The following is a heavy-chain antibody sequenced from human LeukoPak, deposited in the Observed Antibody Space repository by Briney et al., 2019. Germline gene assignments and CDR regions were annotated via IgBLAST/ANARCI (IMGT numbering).Heavy chain of an antibody. CDR1: GFTVXSXX. V-gene: IGHV3-66*01. J-gene: IGHJ4*02. CDR3: ARVWGSQPY. CDR2: IYSGGRT. Sequence: PGGSLRLSCAASGFTVXSXXXSXVXXXPGXXLEWVSVIYSGGRTYYADSVKGRFTISRDNSKNTLYLQMNSLRVEDTAVYYCARVWGSQPYWGQGTLVTVSS. D-gene: IGHD3-16*01.